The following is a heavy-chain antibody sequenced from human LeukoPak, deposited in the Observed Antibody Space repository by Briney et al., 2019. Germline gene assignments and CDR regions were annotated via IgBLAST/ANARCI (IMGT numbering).Heavy chain of an antibody. J-gene: IGHJ5*02. CDR2: INTYGTSI. V-gene: IGHV3-74*01. CDR3: ARGSTTVTTKDWFDP. D-gene: IGHD4-17*01. CDR1: GFTFSSYW. Sequence: GGSLRLSCAASGFTFSSYWMHWVRQVPGKGLVWVGRINTYGTSINYGDSVEGRFTISRDNAKNSLYLEMNSLRNDDTAVYYCARGSTTVTTKDWFDPWGQGTQVTVSS.